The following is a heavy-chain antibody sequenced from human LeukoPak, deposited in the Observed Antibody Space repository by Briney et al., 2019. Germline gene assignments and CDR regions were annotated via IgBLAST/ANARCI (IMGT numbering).Heavy chain of an antibody. V-gene: IGHV4-4*07. CDR1: GGSISSYY. D-gene: IGHD3-22*01. Sequence: PSETLSLTCTVSGGSISSYYWSWIRQPAGMGLEWIGRIYTSGSTNYNPSLKSRVTMSVDTSKNQFSLKLSSVTAADTAVYYCARGGDSSGYEYYFDYWGQGTLVTVSS. J-gene: IGHJ4*02. CDR2: IYTSGST. CDR3: ARGGDSSGYEYYFDY.